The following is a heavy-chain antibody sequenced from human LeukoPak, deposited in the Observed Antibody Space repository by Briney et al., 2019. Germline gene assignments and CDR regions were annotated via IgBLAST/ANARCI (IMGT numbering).Heavy chain of an antibody. CDR3: ARWGQTSGYYYVDN. CDR1: GFTLSSNW. D-gene: IGHD5-12*01. CDR2: IKQDGSVK. V-gene: IGHV3-7*01. J-gene: IGHJ4*02. Sequence: TGGSLRLSCGASGFTLSSNWMTWVRQAPGWGLEWVASIKQDGSVKYYVDSVKGRFTISRDNARNSLSLQMNSLGVEDTAVYFCARWGQTSGYYYVDNWGQGTLVTVSS.